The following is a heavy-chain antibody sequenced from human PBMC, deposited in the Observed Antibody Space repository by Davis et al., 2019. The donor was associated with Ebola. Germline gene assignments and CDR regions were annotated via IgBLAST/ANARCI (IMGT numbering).Heavy chain of an antibody. J-gene: IGHJ4*02. CDR1: GFTFSVYA. V-gene: IGHV3-23*01. D-gene: IGHD6-13*01. CDR2: ISDNGGNT. Sequence: GESLKISCAAPGFTFSVYAMSWVRQAPGKGLEWVSSISDNGGNTQYADSVKGRFTISRDNPKNALYLQMNSLRAEDTAVYYCAKDRNADSSSWYQLYYFDYWGQGTLVTVSS. CDR3: AKDRNADSSSWYQLYYFDY.